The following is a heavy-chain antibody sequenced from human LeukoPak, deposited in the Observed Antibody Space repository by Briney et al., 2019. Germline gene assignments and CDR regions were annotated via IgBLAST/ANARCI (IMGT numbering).Heavy chain of an antibody. CDR2: IYTSGST. CDR3: GRSSGSYPFDY. D-gene: IGHD3-10*01. V-gene: IGHV4-61*02. Sequence: SETLSLTCTVSGGSISSGSYYWSWIRQPAGKGLEWIGRIYTSGSTNYNPSLKSRVTISVDTSKNQFSLKLSSVTAADTAVYYCGRSSGSYPFDYWGQGTLVTVSS. J-gene: IGHJ4*02. CDR1: GGSISSGSYY.